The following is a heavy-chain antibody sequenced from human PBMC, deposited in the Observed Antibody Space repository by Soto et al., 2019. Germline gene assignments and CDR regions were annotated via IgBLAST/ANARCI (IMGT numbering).Heavy chain of an antibody. J-gene: IGHJ4*02. CDR1: GFTFSSYA. D-gene: IGHD3-9*01. CDR2: ISSNGGST. CDR3: ARGTYDILTGYYPGSVDY. V-gene: IGHV3-64*01. Sequence: PGGSLRLSCAASGFTFSSYAMHWVRQAPGKGLEYVSAISSNGGSTYYANSVKGRFTISRDNSKNTLYLQMGSLRAEDMAVYYCARGTYDILTGYYPGSVDYWGQGTLVTVSS.